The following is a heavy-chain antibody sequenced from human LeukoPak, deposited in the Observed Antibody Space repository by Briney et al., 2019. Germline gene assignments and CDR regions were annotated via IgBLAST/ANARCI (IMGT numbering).Heavy chain of an antibody. CDR2: MHNSGSS. J-gene: IGHJ3*02. D-gene: IGHD5-12*01. Sequence: PSETLSLTCTVSGASTSHFYWNWIRQPPGKGLEWIGYMHNSGSSKHSPSLKSRVTISIDTPKNQFSLQLTSVTAADTAMYFCARSAEWLRNAFDIWGQGTMVSVSS. CDR1: GASTSHFY. V-gene: IGHV4-59*01. CDR3: ARSAEWLRNAFDI.